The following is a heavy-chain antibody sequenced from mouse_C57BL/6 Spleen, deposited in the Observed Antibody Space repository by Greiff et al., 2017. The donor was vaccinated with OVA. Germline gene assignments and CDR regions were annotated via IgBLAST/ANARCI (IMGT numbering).Heavy chain of an antibody. V-gene: IGHV2-5*01. J-gene: IGHJ4*01. D-gene: IGHD1-1*01. CDR3: AKNYYGSPGAMDY. CDR1: GFSLTSYG. CDR2: IWRGGST. Sequence: VQLQQSGPGLVQPSQSLSITCTVSGFSLTSYGVHWVRQSPGKGLEWLGVIWRGGSTDYNAAFMSRLSITKDNSKSQVFFKMNSLQADDTAIYYCAKNYYGSPGAMDYWGQGTSVTVSS.